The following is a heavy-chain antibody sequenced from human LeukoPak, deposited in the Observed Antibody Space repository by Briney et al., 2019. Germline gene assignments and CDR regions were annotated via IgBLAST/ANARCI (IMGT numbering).Heavy chain of an antibody. CDR3: AKWYCSGGSCYFPHYDAFDI. V-gene: IGHV3-21*04. D-gene: IGHD2-15*01. CDR1: RFTFSSYS. Sequence: PGGSLRLSCAASRFTFSSYSMNWVRQAPGRGLEWVSSISSSGSYIYYAGSVKGRFTISRDNSKNTLYLQMNSLRAEDTAVYYCAKWYCSGGSCYFPHYDAFDIWGQGTMVTVSS. J-gene: IGHJ3*02. CDR2: ISSSGSYI.